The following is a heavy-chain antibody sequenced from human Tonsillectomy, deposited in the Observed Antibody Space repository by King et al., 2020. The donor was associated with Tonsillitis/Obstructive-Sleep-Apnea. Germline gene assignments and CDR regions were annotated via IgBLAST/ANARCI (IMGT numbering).Heavy chain of an antibody. D-gene: IGHD5-12*01. J-gene: IGHJ4*02. CDR3: ARRLRYSGYDGQFDY. CDR2: IYPGDSDT. CDR1: GYSFTSYW. Sequence: QLVQSGAEVKKPGESLKISCKGSGYSFTSYWIGWVRQMPGKGLEWMGIIYPGDSDTRYSPSFQGQVTILADKSISTAYLQWSSLKASDTAMYYCARRLRYSGYDGQFDYWGQGTLVTVSS. V-gene: IGHV5-51*01.